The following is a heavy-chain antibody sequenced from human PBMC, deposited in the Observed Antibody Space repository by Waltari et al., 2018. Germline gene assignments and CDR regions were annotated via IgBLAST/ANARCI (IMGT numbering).Heavy chain of an antibody. CDR2: INTNTGNP. V-gene: IGHV7-4-1*02. D-gene: IGHD3-10*01. Sequence: QVQLVQSGSELKKPGASVKVSCKSSGYTFTSYAMNWVRQAPGQGLEWMGWINTNTGNPTYAQGFTGRFVFSLDTSVSTAYLQISSLKADDTAVYYCASQNPELDYYYMDVWGKGTTVTVSS. J-gene: IGHJ6*03. CDR3: ASQNPELDYYYMDV. CDR1: GYTFTSYA.